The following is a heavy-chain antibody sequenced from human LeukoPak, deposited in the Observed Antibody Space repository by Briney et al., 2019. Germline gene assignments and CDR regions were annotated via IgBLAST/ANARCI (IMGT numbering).Heavy chain of an antibody. CDR3: AKDDRWLQFCC. Sequence: GGSLRLSCVVSGFTISSFAMHWVRQAPGKGLEWVASIRYDGNDKYYADSVKGRFTISRDNSRNTVYLQMNSLRAEDTAVYYCAKDDRWLQFCCWGQGTLVTVSA. CDR1: GFTISSFA. J-gene: IGHJ4*02. D-gene: IGHD5-24*01. V-gene: IGHV3-30*02. CDR2: IRYDGNDK.